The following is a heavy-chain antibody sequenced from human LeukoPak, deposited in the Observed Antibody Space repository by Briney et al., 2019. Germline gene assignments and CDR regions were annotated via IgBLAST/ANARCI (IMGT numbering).Heavy chain of an antibody. CDR1: GGSISSYY. CDR2: IYYSGST. CDR3: ARDRQGGATGY. D-gene: IGHD1-26*01. J-gene: IGHJ4*02. Sequence: SETLSLTCTVSGGSISSYYWSWIRQPPGKGLEWIGYIYYSGSTNYNPSLKSRVTISVDTSKNQFSLKLSSVTAADTAVYYCARDRQGGATGYWGQGTLVTVSS. V-gene: IGHV4-59*12.